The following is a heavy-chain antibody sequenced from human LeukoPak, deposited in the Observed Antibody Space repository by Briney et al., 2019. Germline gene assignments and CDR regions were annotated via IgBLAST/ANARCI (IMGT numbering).Heavy chain of an antibody. D-gene: IGHD3-9*01. Sequence: GGSLRLSCAASGFTFSSYAMHWVRQAPGKGLEWVAVVSYDGSNKYYADSVKGRFTISRDNSKNTLYLQMNSLRAEDTAVYYCARVSDDNMWHFDYWGQGTLVTVSS. CDR1: GFTFSSYA. V-gene: IGHV3-30*04. CDR2: VSYDGSNK. CDR3: ARVSDDNMWHFDY. J-gene: IGHJ4*02.